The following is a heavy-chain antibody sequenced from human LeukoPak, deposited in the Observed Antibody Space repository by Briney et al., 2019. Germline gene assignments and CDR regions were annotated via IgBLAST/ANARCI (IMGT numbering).Heavy chain of an antibody. CDR3: ARLTYYYDSSGYYGSYYYYYYMDV. V-gene: IGHV4-39*07. J-gene: IGHJ6*03. D-gene: IGHD3-22*01. Sequence: SETLSLTCIISGGSISSTTYYWGWIRQPPGKGLEWIGTIYYSGNTYYNPSLQSRVTISVDTSKNQFSLKLSSVTAADTAVYYCARLTYYYDSSGYYGSYYYYYYMDVWGKGTTVTVSS. CDR1: GGSISSTTYY. CDR2: IYYSGNT.